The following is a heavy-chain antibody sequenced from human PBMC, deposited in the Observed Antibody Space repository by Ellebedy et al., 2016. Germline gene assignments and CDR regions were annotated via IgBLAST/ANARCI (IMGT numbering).Heavy chain of an antibody. CDR1: GGSISSGGYS. CDR2: IYHSGST. CDR3: ARGYYQLWFGAYYFDY. D-gene: IGHD3-10*01. Sequence: SETLSLXXAVSGGSISSGGYSWSWIRQPPGKGLEWIGYIYHSGSTYYNPSLKSRVTISVDTSKNQFSLKLSSVTAADTAVYYCARGYYQLWFGAYYFDYWGQGTLVTVSS. J-gene: IGHJ4*02. V-gene: IGHV4-30-2*01.